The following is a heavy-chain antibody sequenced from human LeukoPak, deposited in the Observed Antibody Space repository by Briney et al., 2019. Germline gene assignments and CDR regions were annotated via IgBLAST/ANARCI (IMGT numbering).Heavy chain of an antibody. CDR1: GDTFSTFG. J-gene: IGHJ4*02. V-gene: IGHV1-69*04. CDR2: IIPFVGRA. D-gene: IGHD6-6*01. CDR3: ARVSGGHGSSSVLDY. Sequence: SVRVSFKASGDTFSTFGVDWVRQAPGQGLEWIGRIIPFVGRATYAQSLQDRLSITADKSTTTAYLELSSLRSGDTATYYCARVSGGHGSSSVLDYWGQGSLITVSS.